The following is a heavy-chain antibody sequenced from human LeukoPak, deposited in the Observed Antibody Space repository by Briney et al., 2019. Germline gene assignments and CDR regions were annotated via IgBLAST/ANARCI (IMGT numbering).Heavy chain of an antibody. J-gene: IGHJ6*03. V-gene: IGHV4-59*01. CDR1: GGSISTYY. Sequence: SETLSLTCTVSGGSISTYYWSWIRRPPGKGLEWIGYIYYSGSTNYNPSLKSRVTLSVDTSKNQFSLNLSSVTAADTAVYYCARAPQYYDSSGYYYYYMDVWGKGTTVTVSS. CDR2: IYYSGST. D-gene: IGHD3-22*01. CDR3: ARAPQYYDSSGYYYYYMDV.